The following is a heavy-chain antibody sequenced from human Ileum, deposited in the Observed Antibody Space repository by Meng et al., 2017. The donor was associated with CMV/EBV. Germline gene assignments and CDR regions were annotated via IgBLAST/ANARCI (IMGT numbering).Heavy chain of an antibody. D-gene: IGHD2-2*01. CDR3: ARDWGPRYCSSTSCFGFDP. CDR1: GYTFTGYY. Sequence: VPLVQSGADVKKPGAAVKVTCKASGYTFTGYYMHWGRQAPGQGLEWMGWINPNSGGTNYAQKFQGRVTMTRDTSISTAYMELSRLRSDDTAVYYCARDWGPRYCSSTSCFGFDPWGQGTLVTVSS. CDR2: INPNSGGT. V-gene: IGHV1-2*02. J-gene: IGHJ5*02.